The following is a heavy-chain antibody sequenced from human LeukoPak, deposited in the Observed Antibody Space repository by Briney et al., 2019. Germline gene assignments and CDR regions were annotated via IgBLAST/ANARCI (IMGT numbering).Heavy chain of an antibody. CDR2: INPSGCST. V-gene: IGHV1-46*01. Sequence: GASVKVSCKASGYTFTSYYMHWVRQAPGQGLEWMGIINPSGCSTSYAQKFQGRVTMTRDMSTSTVYMELSSLRSEDTAVYYCARESSVAGILFDYWGQGTLVTVSS. J-gene: IGHJ4*02. D-gene: IGHD6-19*01. CDR3: ARESSVAGILFDY. CDR1: GYTFTSYY.